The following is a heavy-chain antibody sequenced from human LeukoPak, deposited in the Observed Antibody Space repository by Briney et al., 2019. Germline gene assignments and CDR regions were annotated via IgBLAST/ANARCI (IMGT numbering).Heavy chain of an antibody. Sequence: ASVKVSCKASGYTFTGYYMHWVRQAPGQGLEWMGWINPNSGGTNYAQKFQGRVTMTRDTSISTAYMELSRLRSDDTAVYYCARERGDGSGGYYYVYWGQGTLVTVSS. CDR3: ARERGDGSGGYYYVY. J-gene: IGHJ4*02. CDR1: GYTFTGYY. V-gene: IGHV1-2*02. CDR2: INPNSGGT. D-gene: IGHD3-22*01.